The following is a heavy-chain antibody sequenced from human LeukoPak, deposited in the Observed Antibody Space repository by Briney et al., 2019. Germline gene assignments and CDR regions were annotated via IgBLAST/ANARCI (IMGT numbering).Heavy chain of an antibody. J-gene: IGHJ4*02. CDR2: INHRGST. CDR1: SESFSGYF. CDR3: ARGSIYYGDSSAYFDY. D-gene: IGHD3-22*01. V-gene: IGHV4-34*01. Sequence: SETLSLTCGVYSESFSGYFWTYIRQPPGGGLGWIGDINHRGSTNYNPSLKSRVTISVDTSKNQFPLRLTSVTAADTAVYYCARGSIYYGDSSAYFDYWGQGSLVTVSS.